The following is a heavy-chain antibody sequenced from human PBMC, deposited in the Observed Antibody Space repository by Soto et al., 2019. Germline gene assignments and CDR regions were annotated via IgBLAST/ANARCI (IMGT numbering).Heavy chain of an antibody. D-gene: IGHD1-1*01. V-gene: IGHV3-30-3*01. J-gene: IGHJ4*02. CDR2: ISYDGSNR. CDR1: GFTFSSYA. Sequence: QVQLGESGGGVVQPGRSLRLSCAASGFTFSSYAMHWVRQAPGKGLEWVTIISYDGSNRYYADSVKGRFTISRDNSKNTLFIQMNSLRAEDTAVYYCARAGTAQHTFAYWGQGTAVTVSS. CDR3: ARAGTAQHTFAY.